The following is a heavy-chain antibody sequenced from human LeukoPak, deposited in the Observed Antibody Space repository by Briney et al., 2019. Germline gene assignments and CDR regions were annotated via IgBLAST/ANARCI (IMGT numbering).Heavy chain of an antibody. Sequence: SETLSLTCTVSGYSISSGYYWGWIRQPPGMGLEWIGIIYHGGITYYTPSLKSRVTISVDTSKNQFSLKLSSVTAADTAVYYCARVYGDYVFGAFDIWGQGTMVTVSS. CDR1: GYSISSGYY. D-gene: IGHD4-17*01. CDR3: ARVYGDYVFGAFDI. V-gene: IGHV4-38-2*02. J-gene: IGHJ3*02. CDR2: IYHGGIT.